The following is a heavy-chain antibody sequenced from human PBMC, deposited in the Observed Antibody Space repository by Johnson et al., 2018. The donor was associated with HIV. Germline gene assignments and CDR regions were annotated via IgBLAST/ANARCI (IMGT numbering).Heavy chain of an antibody. Sequence: VQLVESGGGVVQPGRSLRLSCAASGFTFTSYAMHWVRQAPGKGLEWVAVISYDGSNKYYADSVKGRFTISRDNSKNTLYLQMNSLRAEDTAVYYCARPGGGWYETAFDIWGQGTMVTVSS. J-gene: IGHJ3*02. V-gene: IGHV3-30-3*01. D-gene: IGHD6-19*01. CDR1: GFTFTSYA. CDR2: ISYDGSNK. CDR3: ARPGGGWYETAFDI.